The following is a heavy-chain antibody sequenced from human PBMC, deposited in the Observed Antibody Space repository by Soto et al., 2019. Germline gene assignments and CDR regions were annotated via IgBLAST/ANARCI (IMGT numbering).Heavy chain of an antibody. CDR1: GFTVSSNY. CDR2: IYSGGST. D-gene: IGHD6-6*01. V-gene: IGHV3-53*01. CDR3: ARREYSSPNGMDV. J-gene: IGHJ6*02. Sequence: GGSMRLSCAASGFTVSSNYMSWVRQAPGKGLEWVSVIYSGGSTYYADSVKGRFTISRDNSKNTLYLQMNSLRAEDTAVYYCARREYSSPNGMDVWGQGTTVTVSS.